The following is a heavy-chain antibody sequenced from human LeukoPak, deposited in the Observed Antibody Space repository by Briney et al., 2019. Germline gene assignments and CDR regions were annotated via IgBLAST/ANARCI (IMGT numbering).Heavy chain of an antibody. D-gene: IGHD3-9*01. J-gene: IGHJ3*02. CDR2: IYTSGST. CDR1: GGSISSGSYY. V-gene: IGHV4-61*02. Sequence: PSETLSLTCTVSGGSISSGSYYWSWIRQPAGTGLEWIGRIYTSGSTNYNPSLKSRVTISVDTSKNQFSLKLSSVTAADTAVYYCARDRYDILTGYSDAFDIWGQGTMVTVSS. CDR3: ARDRYDILTGYSDAFDI.